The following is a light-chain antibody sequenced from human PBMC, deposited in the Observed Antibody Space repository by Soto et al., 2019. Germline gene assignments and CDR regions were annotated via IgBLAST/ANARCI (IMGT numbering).Light chain of an antibody. Sequence: QSVLTQPASVSGSPGQSVTISCTGTSSDVGGYNYVSWYQQLPGEAPKLIIYGATDRPSGVSNRFSGSKSGNTASLTVSGLQAEDEGDYYCSSYTATRTYVFGTGTKGTVL. CDR3: SSYTATRTYV. CDR2: GAT. CDR1: SSDVGGYNY. J-gene: IGLJ1*01. V-gene: IGLV2-14*01.